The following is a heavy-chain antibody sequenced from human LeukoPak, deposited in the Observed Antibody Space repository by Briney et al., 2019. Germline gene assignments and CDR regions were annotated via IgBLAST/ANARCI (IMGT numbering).Heavy chain of an antibody. CDR2: IIPMIGTP. CDR3: ASHCSSTSCYADYYYMDV. Sequence: SVKVSCKASGGTFTSSGISWVRQAPGQGLEWRGGIIPMIGTPNYAQKFQARVTITADESTSTAYMELSSLRSEDTAVYYCASHCSSTSCYADYYYMDVWGKGTTVTVSS. CDR1: GGTFTSSG. J-gene: IGHJ6*03. D-gene: IGHD2-2*01. V-gene: IGHV1-69*13.